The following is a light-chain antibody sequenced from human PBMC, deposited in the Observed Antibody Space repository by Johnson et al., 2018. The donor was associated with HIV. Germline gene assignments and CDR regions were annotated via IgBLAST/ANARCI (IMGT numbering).Light chain of an antibody. Sequence: QSVLTQPPSVSAAQGQKVTISCSGSSSNIGNNYVSWYQQLPGTAPKLLIYENNKRPSGIPDRFSGSKSGTSATLGITGLQTGDEADYHCGPWDGSLSVYVFGTGTKVTVL. J-gene: IGLJ1*01. CDR3: GPWDGSLSVYV. CDR2: ENN. V-gene: IGLV1-51*02. CDR1: SSNIGNNY.